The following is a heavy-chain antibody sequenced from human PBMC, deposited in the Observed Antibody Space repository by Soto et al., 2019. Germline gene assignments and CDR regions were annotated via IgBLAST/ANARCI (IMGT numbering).Heavy chain of an antibody. V-gene: IGHV3-21*01. CDR2: ISYSSSFI. CDR1: GFTFSNYA. J-gene: IGHJ4*02. CDR3: ARVVPATSYCDR. D-gene: IGHD2-2*01. Sequence: GGSLRLSCAASGFTFSNYAMNWVRQAPGKGLEWVSSISYSSSFIYYADSVKGRFTISRDNAKNSLYLQMNSLRAEDTAVYYCARVVPATSYCDRWGQGTLVTVSS.